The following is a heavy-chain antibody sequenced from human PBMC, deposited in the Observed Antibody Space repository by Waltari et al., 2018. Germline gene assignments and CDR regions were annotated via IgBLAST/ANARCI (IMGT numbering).Heavy chain of an antibody. Sequence: QVQLVQSGAEVKKPGASVKVSCKVSGYTLTELSMHWVRRAPGKGPAWMGGFDPEDGETSYAQKFQGRVTMTEDTSTDTAYMELSSLRSEDTAVYYCATIVATILTGADAFDIWGQGTMVTVSS. CDR1: GYTLTELS. D-gene: IGHD5-12*01. J-gene: IGHJ3*02. CDR2: FDPEDGET. CDR3: ATIVATILTGADAFDI. V-gene: IGHV1-24*01.